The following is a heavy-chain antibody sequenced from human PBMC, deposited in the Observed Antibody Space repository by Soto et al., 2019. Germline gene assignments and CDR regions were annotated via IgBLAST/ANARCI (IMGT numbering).Heavy chain of an antibody. J-gene: IGHJ6*03. CDR3: AKARGVPAALDYYYYYMDV. CDR2: ISGSGGST. Sequence: EVQLLESGGGLVQPGGSLRLSCAASGFTFSSYAMSWVRQAPGKGLEWVSAISGSGGSTYYADSVKGRFTISRDNSKNTLYLQMNSLRAEDTAVYYCAKARGVPAALDYYYYYMDVWGKGTTVTVSS. V-gene: IGHV3-23*01. CDR1: GFTFSSYA. D-gene: IGHD2-2*01.